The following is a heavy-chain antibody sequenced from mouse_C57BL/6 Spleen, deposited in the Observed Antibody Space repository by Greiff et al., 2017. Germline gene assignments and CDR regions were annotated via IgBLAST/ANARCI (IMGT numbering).Heavy chain of an antibody. CDR3: ARLRHPMGYFDY. J-gene: IGHJ2*01. V-gene: IGHV1-80*01. CDR2: IYPGDGDT. D-gene: IGHD2-12*01. Sequence: QVQLQQSGAELVKPGASVKLSCKASGYAFSSYWMNWVKQRPGKGLEWIGQIYPGDGDTNYNGKFKGKATLTADKSSSTAYMQLSRLTSEDSAVYFCARLRHPMGYFDYWGQGTTLTVSS. CDR1: GYAFSSYW.